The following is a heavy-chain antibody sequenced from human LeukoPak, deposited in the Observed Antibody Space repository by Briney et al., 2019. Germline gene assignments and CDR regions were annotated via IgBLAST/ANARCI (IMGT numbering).Heavy chain of an antibody. Sequence: GGSLRLSCAASGFTFSSYGMHWVRQAPGKGLEWVAVISYDGSNKYYADSVKGRFTISRDNSKNTLYLQMNSLRAEDTAVYYCAKVSGDYIDYYYYMDVWDKGTTVTVSS. CDR1: GFTFSSYG. D-gene: IGHD4-17*01. J-gene: IGHJ6*03. CDR2: ISYDGSNK. CDR3: AKVSGDYIDYYYYMDV. V-gene: IGHV3-30*18.